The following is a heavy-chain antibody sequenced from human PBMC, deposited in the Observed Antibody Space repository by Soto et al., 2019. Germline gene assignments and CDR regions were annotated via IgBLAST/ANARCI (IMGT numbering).Heavy chain of an antibody. CDR2: IYYSGST. CDR3: ARVGMDIVVVPAVPPLFDY. J-gene: IGHJ4*02. CDR1: GGSISSYY. Sequence: SETLSLTCTVSGGSISSYYWSWIRQPPGKGLEWIGYIYYSGSTNYNPSLKSRVTISVDTSKNQFSLKLSSVTAADTAVYYCARVGMDIVVVPAVPPLFDYWGQGTLVTVSS. V-gene: IGHV4-59*01. D-gene: IGHD2-2*03.